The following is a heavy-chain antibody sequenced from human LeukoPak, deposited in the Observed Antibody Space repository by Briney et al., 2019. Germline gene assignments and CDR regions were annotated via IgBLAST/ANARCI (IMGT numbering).Heavy chain of an antibody. CDR1: GGSISSGGYY. CDR3: ARSIFGVVIMFDP. V-gene: IGHV4-31*03. Sequence: TSETLSLTCTVSGGSISSGGYYWSWIRQHPGKGLEWIGYIYYSGSTYYNPSLKSRVTISVDTSKNQFSLKLSSVTAADTAVYYCARSIFGVVIMFDPWGQGTLVTVSS. CDR2: IYYSGST. D-gene: IGHD3-3*01. J-gene: IGHJ5*02.